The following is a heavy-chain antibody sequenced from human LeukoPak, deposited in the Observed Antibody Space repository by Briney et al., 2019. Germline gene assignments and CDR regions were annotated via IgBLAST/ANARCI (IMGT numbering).Heavy chain of an antibody. CDR1: GGSISSSSYY. D-gene: IGHD6-19*01. Sequence: PSETLSLTCTVSGGSISSSSYYWGWIRQPPGKGLEWIGSIYYSGSTYYNPSLKSRVTISVDTSKNQFSLKLSSVTAADTAVYYCARQGGSGWREDYYYYMDVWGKGTTVTISS. J-gene: IGHJ6*03. CDR3: ARQGGSGWREDYYYYMDV. V-gene: IGHV4-39*01. CDR2: IYYSGST.